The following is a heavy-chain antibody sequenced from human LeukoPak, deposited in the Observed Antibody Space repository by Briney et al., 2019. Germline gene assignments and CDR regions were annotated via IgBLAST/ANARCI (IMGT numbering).Heavy chain of an antibody. J-gene: IGHJ4*02. CDR2: IYHSGST. CDR3: ARYYYDSSGYSTADTDY. D-gene: IGHD3-22*01. Sequence: PSETLSLTCAVSGYSISSDYYWGWIRQPPGEGLEWTGSIYHSGSTYYNPSLKSRVTISVDTSKNQFSLKLSYVTAADTAVYYCARYYYDSSGYSTADTDYWGQGTLVTVSS. V-gene: IGHV4-38-2*01. CDR1: GYSISSDYY.